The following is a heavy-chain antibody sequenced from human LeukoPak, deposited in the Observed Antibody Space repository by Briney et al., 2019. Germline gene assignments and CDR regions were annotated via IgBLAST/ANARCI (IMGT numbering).Heavy chain of an antibody. CDR1: VRSFSGYY. CDR2: INHSGST. CDR3: ATRGLYCSGGSCYFNSYYYYGMDV. Sequence: ASETLSLTCAVYVRSFSGYYWSWIRQPPEKGLEWIGEINHSGSTNYNPSLKSRVTISVDTSKNQFSLKLSSVTAADTAVYYCATRGLYCSGGSCYFNSYYYYGMDVWGQGTTVTVSS. J-gene: IGHJ6*02. D-gene: IGHD2-15*01. V-gene: IGHV4-34*01.